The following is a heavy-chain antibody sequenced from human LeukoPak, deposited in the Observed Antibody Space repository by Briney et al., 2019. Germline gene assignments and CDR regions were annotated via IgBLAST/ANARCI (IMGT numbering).Heavy chain of an antibody. J-gene: IGHJ6*03. D-gene: IGHD2-2*01. V-gene: IGHV3-21*04. CDR3: AKDLYCSSTSCYMDV. CDR1: GFTFGSYS. Sequence: GGSLRLSCTASGFTFGSYSLNWVRQAPGKGLEWVSSVSTGSNYIYYADSVKGRFTISRDNSNNTPYLQMNSLRVEDTAVYYCAKDLYCSSTSCYMDVWGKGTTVTVSS. CDR2: VSTGSNYI.